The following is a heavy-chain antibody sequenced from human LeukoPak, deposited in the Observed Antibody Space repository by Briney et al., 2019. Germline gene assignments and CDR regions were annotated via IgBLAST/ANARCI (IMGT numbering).Heavy chain of an antibody. V-gene: IGHV1-2*02. CDR3: ARGCPMSGCLDY. J-gene: IGHJ4*02. Sequence: ASVTVTCKASGYTFTGYYMHWVRQAPGQGLEWMGWINPNSGGTNYAQKFQGRVTMTRDTSISTAYMELSRLRSDDTAVYYCARGCPMSGCLDYWGQGTLVTVSS. D-gene: IGHD6-19*01. CDR2: INPNSGGT. CDR1: GYTFTGYY.